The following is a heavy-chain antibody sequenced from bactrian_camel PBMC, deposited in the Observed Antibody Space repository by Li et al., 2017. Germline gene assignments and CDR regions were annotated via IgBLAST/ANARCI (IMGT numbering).Heavy chain of an antibody. V-gene: IGHV3S1*01. CDR1: GYTYSSYR. Sequence: HVQLVESGGGSVQAGGSLRLSCAVSGYTYSSYRMGWFRQSPGKEREGVATIYTSNGNTVYSDSVKGRFTISADHAKNMLYLQLNSLKPEDTAMYYCAARSVCLDLLRAIPLSRWVGQGTQVTVS. CDR2: IYTSNGNT. D-gene: IGHD1*01. J-gene: IGHJ4*01.